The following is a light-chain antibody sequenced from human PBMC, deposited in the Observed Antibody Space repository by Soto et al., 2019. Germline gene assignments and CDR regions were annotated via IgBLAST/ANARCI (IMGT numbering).Light chain of an antibody. V-gene: IGKV1-5*03. CDR2: KAS. J-gene: IGKJ1*01. CDR1: QSISTW. CDR3: QQYNSYSPT. Sequence: DIPMTQSPSTLSASVGDRVTITCRASQSISTWLAWYQQEPGKAPKLLIHKASSLQSGVPSRFSGSGSGTDFTLTISSLHPDDFATYYCQQYNSYSPTFGQGTRVEIK.